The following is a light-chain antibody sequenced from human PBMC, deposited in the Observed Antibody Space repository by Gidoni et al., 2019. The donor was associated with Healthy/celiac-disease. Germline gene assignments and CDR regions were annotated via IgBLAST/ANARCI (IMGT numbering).Light chain of an antibody. CDR3: QSYDSSNPVV. J-gene: IGLJ2*01. CDR2: EDN. Sequence: NFMLTQPHSVSESPGKTVTISCTRSSGSIASNYVQWYQQRPGSAPTTVIDEDNQRPSGVPDRFSGSIDSSSNSASLTISGLKTEDEADYYGQSYDSSNPVVFGGGTKLTVL. V-gene: IGLV6-57*04. CDR1: SGSIASNY.